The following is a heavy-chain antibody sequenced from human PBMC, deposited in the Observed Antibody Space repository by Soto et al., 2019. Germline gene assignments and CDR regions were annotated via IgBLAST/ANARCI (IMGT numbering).Heavy chain of an antibody. CDR3: VTLTCGCGVDCYSGHFQH. V-gene: IGHV3-53*01. D-gene: IGHD2-21*02. Sequence: GGSLRLSWAASGFTVSSNYMSWVRQAPGKGLEWVSVIDSGGNTYYADSVKGRFTISRDNSKNTLYFQMNSLRAEDTAVYYCVTLTCGCGVDCYSGHFQHWCQSTLVTVSS. J-gene: IGHJ1*01. CDR2: IDSGGNT. CDR1: GFTVSSNY.